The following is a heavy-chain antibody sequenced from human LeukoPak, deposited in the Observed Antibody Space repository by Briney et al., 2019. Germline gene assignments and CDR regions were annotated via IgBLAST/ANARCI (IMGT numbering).Heavy chain of an antibody. V-gene: IGHV3-30*02. CDR3: AKDLGTRSVHDALDI. J-gene: IGHJ3*02. D-gene: IGHD1-1*01. CDR1: GFAFRNYD. Sequence: PGGFLRLSCAASGFAFRNYDVHWVRQAPGKGLEWVTFIRDDGSIKSYADSVKGRFTISRDNSKNTMYLQMDSLRAEDTAIYYCAKDLGTRSVHDALDIWGQGTMVTVSS. CDR2: IRDDGSIK.